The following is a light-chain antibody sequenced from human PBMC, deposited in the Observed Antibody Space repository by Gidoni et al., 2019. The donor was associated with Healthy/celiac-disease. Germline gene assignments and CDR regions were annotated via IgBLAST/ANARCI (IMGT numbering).Light chain of an antibody. CDR2: KAS. CDR3: QQYNSYSPVP. Sequence: DIQMTQSPSTLSASVGDRVTITCRASQSISSWLAWYQQKPGKAPKLLIYKASSLESGVPSRFSGSGSVTEFTLTISSLQPDDFATYYCQQYNSYSPVPFGQGTKVEIK. CDR1: QSISSW. V-gene: IGKV1-5*03. J-gene: IGKJ1*01.